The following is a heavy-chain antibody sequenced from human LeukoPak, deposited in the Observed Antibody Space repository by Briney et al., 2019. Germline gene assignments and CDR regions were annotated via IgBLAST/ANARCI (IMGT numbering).Heavy chain of an antibody. CDR3: ARDYRVTNAFDI. D-gene: IGHD2-21*02. V-gene: IGHV1-69*05. CDR1: GGTFSSYA. Sequence: SVKVSCKASGGTFSSYAISWVRQAPGQGLEWMGGIIPIFGTANYAQKFQGRVTITTDESTSTAYMELSSLRSEDTAVYYCARDYRVTNAFDIWGQGTMVIVSS. J-gene: IGHJ3*02. CDR2: IIPIFGTA.